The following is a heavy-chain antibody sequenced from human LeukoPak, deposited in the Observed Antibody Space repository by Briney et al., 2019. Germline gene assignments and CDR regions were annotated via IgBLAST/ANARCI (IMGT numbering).Heavy chain of an antibody. CDR2: IYHSGST. D-gene: IGHD3-3*01. J-gene: IGHJ4*02. V-gene: IGHV4-38-2*02. CDR1: GYSISSGYY. CDR3: ASNVYDFWSGYYRY. Sequence: PSETLSLTCTVSGYSISSGYYWGWIRQPPGKGLEWIGSIYHSGSTYYNPSLKSRVTISVDTSKNQFSLKLSSVTAADTAVYYCASNVYDFWSGYYRYWGQGTLVTVSS.